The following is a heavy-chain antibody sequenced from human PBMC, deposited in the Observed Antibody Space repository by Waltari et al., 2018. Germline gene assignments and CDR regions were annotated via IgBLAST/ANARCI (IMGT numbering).Heavy chain of an antibody. Sequence: EVQLVESGGGLVQPGGSRRLSCAASGFTLSSSWMSWVRQAPGKGLEWVANIMTDGSEEYYVDSVRGRFTISRDNAKNSLFLQMNSLRPEDTAVYYCARDQWFAFDIWGQGTMVTVSS. CDR1: GFTLSSSW. D-gene: IGHD3-22*01. V-gene: IGHV3-7*01. CDR2: IMTDGSEE. J-gene: IGHJ3*02. CDR3: ARDQWFAFDI.